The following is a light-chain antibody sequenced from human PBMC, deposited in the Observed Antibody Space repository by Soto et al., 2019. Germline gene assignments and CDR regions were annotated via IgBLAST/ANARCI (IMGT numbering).Light chain of an antibody. CDR2: GAS. J-gene: IGKJ4*01. Sequence: IVLTQCPGTLSLSPGERATLSCRASQSVXSSYLAWYQQKPGQAPGLRXYGASSRATGIPDRLSGSGSGTDFTLTISSLQPEDFVTYYCQQTYTTTLTFGGGTKVDIK. CDR1: QSVXSSY. CDR3: QQTYTTTLT. V-gene: IGKV3-20*01.